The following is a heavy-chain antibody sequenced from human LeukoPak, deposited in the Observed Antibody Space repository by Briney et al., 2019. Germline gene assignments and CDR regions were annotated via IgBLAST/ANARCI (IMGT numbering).Heavy chain of an antibody. CDR1: GYTFTNYA. D-gene: IGHD6-13*01. V-gene: IGHV7-4-1*02. CDR2: INTNTGNP. CDR3: ARGGGGSWYRTDAFDI. J-gene: IGHJ3*02. Sequence: ASVKVSCKASGYTFTNYALNWVRQAPGQGLEWMGWINTNTGNPTYAQGFTGRFVFSLDTSVSTAFLQISSLEAEDTAVYYCARGGGGSWYRTDAFDIWGQGTMVTVSS.